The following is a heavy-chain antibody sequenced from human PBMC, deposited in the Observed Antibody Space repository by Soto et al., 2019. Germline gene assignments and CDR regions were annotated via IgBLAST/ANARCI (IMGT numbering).Heavy chain of an antibody. CDR1: GFTISSYV. CDR3: AKSPGMYYYDSSGYYHYDY. V-gene: IGHV3-30*18. Sequence: GGSLRLSCAATGFTISSYVMHWVRQAPGKGLEWVARISYDGTYKYYADYVKGRFTISRDNSKNTLYLQMNSLRAEDTAVYYCAKSPGMYYYDSSGYYHYDYWGQGSLVIVSS. J-gene: IGHJ4*02. CDR2: ISYDGTYK. D-gene: IGHD3-22*01.